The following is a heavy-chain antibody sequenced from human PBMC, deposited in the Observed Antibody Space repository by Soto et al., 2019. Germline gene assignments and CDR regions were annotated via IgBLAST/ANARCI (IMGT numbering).Heavy chain of an antibody. D-gene: IGHD3-22*01. Sequence: ETLSLTCTVSGGSISSYYWSWIRQPPGKGLEWIGYIYYSGSTTYNPSLKSRVTISVDTSKNQFSLKLSSVTAADTAVYYCARDYYDRGYYSGVGVWGQGTTVTVSS. J-gene: IGHJ6*02. CDR3: ARDYYDRGYYSGVGV. CDR1: GGSISSYY. CDR2: IYYSGST. V-gene: IGHV4-59*01.